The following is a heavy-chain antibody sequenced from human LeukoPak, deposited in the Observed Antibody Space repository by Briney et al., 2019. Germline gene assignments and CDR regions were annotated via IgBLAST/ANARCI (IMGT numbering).Heavy chain of an antibody. CDR1: GYTFTGYY. V-gene: IGHV1-2*02. D-gene: IGHD1-7*01. CDR2: INPNSGGT. J-gene: IGHJ5*02. CDR3: ARGGYNWNSLDP. Sequence: ASVKVSCKASGYTFTGYYMHWVRQAPGQGLEWMGWINPNSGGTNYAQKFQGRVTMTRGTSISTAYMELSRLRSGDTAVYYCARGGYNWNSLDPWGQGTLVTVSS.